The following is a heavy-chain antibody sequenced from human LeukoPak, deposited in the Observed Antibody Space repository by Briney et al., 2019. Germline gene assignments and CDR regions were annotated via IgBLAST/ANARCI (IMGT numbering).Heavy chain of an antibody. CDR1: GGSISSYY. CDR3: VRGPTYSSRWYMDY. V-gene: IGHV4-4*07. J-gene: IGHJ4*02. Sequence: SETLSLTCTVSGGSISSYYWSWIRQPAGKGLEWIGRISGSGGTSYNLSLKSRVTLSVDSSKNQFSLKLSSVTAADTAVYYCVRGPTYSSRWYMDYWGQGTLVTVSS. CDR2: ISGSGGT. D-gene: IGHD6-13*01.